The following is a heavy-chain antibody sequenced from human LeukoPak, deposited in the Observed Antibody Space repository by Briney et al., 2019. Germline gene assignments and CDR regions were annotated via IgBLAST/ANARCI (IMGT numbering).Heavy chain of an antibody. J-gene: IGHJ4*02. CDR2: IYYTGNT. CDR3: ARQTGSGLFILP. Sequence: GSLRLSCAASGFTFSDYYMSWIRHAPGKGLEWVGSIYYTGNTYYNASLKSQVSISIDTSKNQFSLKLTSVTAADTAVYYCARQTGSGLFILPGGQGTLVTVSS. D-gene: IGHD3/OR15-3a*01. V-gene: IGHV4-59*05. CDR1: GFTFSDYY.